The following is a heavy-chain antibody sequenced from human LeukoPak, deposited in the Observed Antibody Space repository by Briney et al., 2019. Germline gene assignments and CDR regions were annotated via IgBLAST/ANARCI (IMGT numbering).Heavy chain of an antibody. CDR1: GGSFSGYY. Sequence: SETLSLTCAVYGGSFSGYYWSWIRQPPGKGLEWIGEINHSGSTNYNPSLKSRVTISVDTSKNQFSLKLSSVTAADTAVYYCARARDSSGLAYYYYGMDVWGQGTTVTVSS. CDR2: INHSGST. J-gene: IGHJ6*02. V-gene: IGHV4-34*01. D-gene: IGHD6-19*01. CDR3: ARARDSSGLAYYYYGMDV.